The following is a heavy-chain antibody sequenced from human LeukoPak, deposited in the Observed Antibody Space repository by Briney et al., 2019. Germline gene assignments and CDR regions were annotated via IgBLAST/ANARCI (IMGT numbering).Heavy chain of an antibody. D-gene: IGHD3-9*01. CDR1: GYTFTSYG. J-gene: IGHJ6*04. CDR2: ISAYNGNT. CDR3: ARVLTGYYNPYYYYYGMDV. V-gene: IGHV1-18*04. Sequence: GASVKVSCKASGYTFTSYGISWVRQAPGLGLEWMGWISAYNGNTNYAQKLQGRVTMTTDTSTSTAYMELRSLRSDDTAVYYCARVLTGYYNPYYYYYGMDVWGKGTTVTVSS.